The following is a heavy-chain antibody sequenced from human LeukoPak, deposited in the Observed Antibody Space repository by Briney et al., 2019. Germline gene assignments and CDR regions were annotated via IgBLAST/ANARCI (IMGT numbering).Heavy chain of an antibody. J-gene: IGHJ5*02. D-gene: IGHD2-2*01. Sequence: ASVEVSCKASGYTFTTSGISWVRRAPGQGLEWMGWISGYNGDTKYAQKFQGRVTMTTDTSTSTAYMDLRSLRSDDTAVYYCARDDDGTSFNWFDPWGQGTLVTVSS. CDR1: GYTFTTSG. V-gene: IGHV1-18*01. CDR3: ARDDDGTSFNWFDP. CDR2: ISGYNGDT.